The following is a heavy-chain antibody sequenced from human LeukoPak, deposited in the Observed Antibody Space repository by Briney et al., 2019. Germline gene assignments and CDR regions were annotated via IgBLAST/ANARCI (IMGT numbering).Heavy chain of an antibody. D-gene: IGHD4-23*01. CDR3: ASSPPTGITVSYFDY. CDR1: GFTFSIYA. Sequence: GGSLTLSCAASGFTFSIYAMTWVRQAPGKGLEWVSALSDSGASKYYADSVKGRFTISRDNSKNTLYLQMNSLTADDTAVYYCASSPPTGITVSYFDYWGPGTLVTVSS. CDR2: LSDSGASK. V-gene: IGHV3-23*01. J-gene: IGHJ4*02.